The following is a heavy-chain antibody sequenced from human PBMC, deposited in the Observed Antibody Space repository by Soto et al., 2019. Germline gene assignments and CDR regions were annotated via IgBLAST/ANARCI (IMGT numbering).Heavy chain of an antibody. D-gene: IGHD6-13*01. CDR1: GFTFSSYS. J-gene: IGHJ4*02. CDR3: ARGRIAAAGKHVDY. CDR2: ISSSSSYI. V-gene: IGHV3-21*01. Sequence: GGSLRLSCAASGFTFSSYSMNWVRQAPGKGLEWVSSISSSSSYIYYADSVKGRFTISRDNAKNSLYLQMNSLRAEDTAVYYCARGRIAAAGKHVDYWGQGTLVTVSS.